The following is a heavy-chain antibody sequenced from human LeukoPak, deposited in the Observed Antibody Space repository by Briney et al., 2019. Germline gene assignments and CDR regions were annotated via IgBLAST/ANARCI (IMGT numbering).Heavy chain of an antibody. J-gene: IGHJ4*02. V-gene: IGHV3-7*01. D-gene: IGHD1-7*01. CDR3: ARGGPYNWNYETPFDY. CDR1: RFTFSSYW. CDR2: IKQDGSEK. Sequence: PGGSLRLSCAASRFTFSSYWMSWVRQAPGKGLEWVASIKQDGSEKYYVDSVKGRFTISRDNAKTSLYLQMNSLRAEDTAVYYCARGGPYNWNYETPFDYWGQGTLVTVSS.